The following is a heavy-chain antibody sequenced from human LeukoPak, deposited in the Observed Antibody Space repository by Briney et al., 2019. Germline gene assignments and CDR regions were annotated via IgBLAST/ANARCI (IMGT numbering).Heavy chain of an antibody. CDR1: GGSFSGYY. CDR3: AREWSYYDILTGYYRYLDY. CDR2: ISHSGST. J-gene: IGHJ4*02. Sequence: SETLSLTCAVYGGSFSGYYWSWIRQPPAKGLEGMGEISHSGSTNYNPSLKTRVTISVDTSKNQFSLKLSSVTAADTAVYYCAREWSYYDILTGYYRYLDYWGQGTLVTVSS. V-gene: IGHV4-34*01. D-gene: IGHD3-9*01.